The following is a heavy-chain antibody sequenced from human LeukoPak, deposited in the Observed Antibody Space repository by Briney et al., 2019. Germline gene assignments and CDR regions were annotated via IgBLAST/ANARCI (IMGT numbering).Heavy chain of an antibody. CDR1: GFTFSSYA. D-gene: IGHD2-2*01. J-gene: IGHJ6*03. CDR3: ARERYCSSTSCSYYYYYMDV. Sequence: GGSLRLSCAASGFTFSSYAVHWVRQAPGKGLEYVSAISSNGGSTYYANSVKGRFTISRDNSKNTLYLQMGSLRAEDMAVYYCARERYCSSTSCSYYYYYMDVWGKGTTVTVSS. V-gene: IGHV3-64*01. CDR2: ISSNGGST.